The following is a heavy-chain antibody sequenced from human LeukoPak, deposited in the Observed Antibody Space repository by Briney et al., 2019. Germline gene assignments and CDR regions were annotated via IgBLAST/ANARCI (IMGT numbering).Heavy chain of an antibody. Sequence: ASVTVSCTASGYTFTSYGISWVRQAPGQGLEWMGWISAYNGNTNYAQKLQGRVTMTTDTSTSTAYMELRSLRSDDTAVYYCARVGEDCSGGSCPDYWGQGTLVTVSS. J-gene: IGHJ4*02. CDR2: ISAYNGNT. D-gene: IGHD2-15*01. CDR3: ARVGEDCSGGSCPDY. V-gene: IGHV1-18*04. CDR1: GYTFTSYG.